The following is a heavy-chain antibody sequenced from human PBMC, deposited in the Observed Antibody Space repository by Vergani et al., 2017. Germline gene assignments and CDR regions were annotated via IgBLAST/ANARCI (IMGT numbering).Heavy chain of an antibody. CDR1: GFTLSSAW. J-gene: IGHJ4*02. V-gene: IGHV4-59*01. Sequence: VQPVEAGGGLVKPGGSLRLSCTTSGFTLSSAWMSWIRQPPGKGLEWMGYVSFRGDTLYDPSVKGRMTISINTSSNQFSLYLTSVTAADTAVYYCARSRIYYGAGSPDYWGQGTLVTVSS. CDR2: VSFRGDT. CDR3: ARSRIYYGAGSPDY. D-gene: IGHD3-10*01.